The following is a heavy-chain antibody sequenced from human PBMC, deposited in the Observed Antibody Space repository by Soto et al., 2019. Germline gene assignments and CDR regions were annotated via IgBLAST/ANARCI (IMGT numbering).Heavy chain of an antibody. Sequence: PSETLSLTCTVSGGSISSSSYYWGWIRQPPGKGLEWIGSIYYSGSTYYNPSLKSRVTISVDTSKNQFSLKLSSVTAADTAVYYCARHLSHDYGDYDWFDPWGQGTLVTVSS. CDR3: ARHLSHDYGDYDWFDP. CDR1: GGSISSSSYY. D-gene: IGHD4-17*01. V-gene: IGHV4-39*01. J-gene: IGHJ5*02. CDR2: IYYSGST.